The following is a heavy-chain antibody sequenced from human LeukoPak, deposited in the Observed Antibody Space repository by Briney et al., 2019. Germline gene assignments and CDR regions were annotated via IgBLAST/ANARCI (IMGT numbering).Heavy chain of an antibody. CDR1: GFTFSSYG. D-gene: IGHD6-13*01. CDR3: AKEGIAAAGTWDFQH. Sequence: GGSLRLSCAASGFTFSSYGMHWVRQAPGKGLEWVAVISYDGSNKYYADSVKGRFTISRDNSKNTLYLQMNSLRAEDTAVYYCAKEGIAAAGTWDFQHWGQGTLVTVSS. J-gene: IGHJ1*01. CDR2: ISYDGSNK. V-gene: IGHV3-30*18.